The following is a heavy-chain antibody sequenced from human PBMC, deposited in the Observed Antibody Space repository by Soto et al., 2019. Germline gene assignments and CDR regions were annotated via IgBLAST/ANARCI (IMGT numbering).Heavy chain of an antibody. CDR2: IIPFSGTV. D-gene: IGHD3-10*01. CDR1: GGSFMSQA. V-gene: IGHV1-69*13. J-gene: IGHJ6*02. Sequence: AAVKVSCKTSGGSFMSQAISWVRQAPGQGPEWMGGIIPFSGTVTYTQRFQGRLTLTADEPTKTAYMELSSLRSEDTAVYYCARGSYDSYAGFFGMDVWGQGTKVTVSS. CDR3: ARGSYDSYAGFFGMDV.